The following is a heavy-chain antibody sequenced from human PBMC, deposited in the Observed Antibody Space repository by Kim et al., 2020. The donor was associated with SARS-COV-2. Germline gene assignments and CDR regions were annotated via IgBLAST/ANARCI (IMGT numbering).Heavy chain of an antibody. CDR1: GFTFNSYA. V-gene: IGHV3-23*01. CDR2: LSGGGSST. J-gene: IGHJ4*02. CDR3: AKDRDRGIAAPGIVDY. D-gene: IGHD6-13*01. Sequence: GGSLRLSCVASGFTFNSYAMSWVRQAPGKGLEWVSTLSGGGSSTYYADSVKGRFTISRDSSKNTLYLQMNSLRAEDTALYYCAKDRDRGIAAPGIVDYWGQGALVTVSS.